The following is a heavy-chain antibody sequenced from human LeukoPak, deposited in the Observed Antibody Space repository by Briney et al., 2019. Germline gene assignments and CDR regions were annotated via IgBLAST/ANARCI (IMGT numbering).Heavy chain of an antibody. CDR2: IYYSGST. D-gene: IGHD6-19*01. CDR3: ARDQGSTVAGFDY. V-gene: IGHV4-30-4*08. J-gene: IGHJ4*02. CDR1: GGSISSGDYY. Sequence: SETLSLTCTVSGGSISSGDYYWSWIRQPPGKGLEWIGYIYYSGSTYYSPSLKSRVTISVDTSKNQFSLKLSSVTAADTAVYYCARDQGSTVAGFDYWGQGTLVTVSS.